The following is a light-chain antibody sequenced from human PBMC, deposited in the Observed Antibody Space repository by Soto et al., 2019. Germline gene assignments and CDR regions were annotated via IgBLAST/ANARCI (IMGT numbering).Light chain of an antibody. J-gene: IGKJ1*01. V-gene: IGKV3-20*01. CDR3: QQYGSSPLT. CDR2: GAS. CDR1: QSVRSDY. Sequence: EIVWTQSPGTLSLSPGARATLSCRASQSVRSDYLAWYQQKPGQAPRLHIYGASTRATGIPDRFTGSGSGTDFTLTISRLEPEDLAVYYCQQYGSSPLTFGQGTKVEIK.